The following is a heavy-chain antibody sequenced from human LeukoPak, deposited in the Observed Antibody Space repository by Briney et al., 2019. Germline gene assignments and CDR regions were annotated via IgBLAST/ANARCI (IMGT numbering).Heavy chain of an antibody. J-gene: IGHJ4*02. CDR3: ARDPVYYYDSSGYYGIDY. Sequence: GGSLRLSCAASGFTFSSYSMNWVRQAPGKGLEWVSYISSSSSTIYYADSVKGRFTISRDNAKNSLYLQMNSLRAEDTAVYYCARDPVYYYDSSGYYGIDYWGQGILVSVTS. CDR1: GFTFSSYS. V-gene: IGHV3-48*01. D-gene: IGHD3-22*01. CDR2: ISSSSSTI.